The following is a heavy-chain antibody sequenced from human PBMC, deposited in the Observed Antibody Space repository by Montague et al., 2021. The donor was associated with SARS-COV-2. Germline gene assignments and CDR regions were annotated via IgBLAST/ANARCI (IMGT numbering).Heavy chain of an antibody. CDR3: ARGQVTIFGVLIMLPAAGAVDV. D-gene: IGHD3-3*01. Sequence: SETLSLTCAVYGGSFNDYYWTWIRQPPGKGLEWVGEINDRGSTNYNPSFESRLTMSVDTSKNQFSLRLKSVGAADTAVYYCARGQVTIFGVLIMLPAAGAVDVWGQGTTVTVSS. CDR2: INDRGST. V-gene: IGHV4-34*01. J-gene: IGHJ3*01. CDR1: GGSFNDYY.